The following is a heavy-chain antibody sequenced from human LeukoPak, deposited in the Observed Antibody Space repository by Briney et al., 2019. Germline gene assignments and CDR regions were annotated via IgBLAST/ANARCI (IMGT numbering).Heavy chain of an antibody. D-gene: IGHD3-22*01. J-gene: IGHJ4*02. V-gene: IGHV3-30*18. CDR1: GFTISSYG. CDR2: ISYDGSNK. CDR3: AKSSNYYYDSSGYYGHYFDY. Sequence: PAGTLTLTCAVSGFTISSYGMHWVRQAPGQGLEWGAVISYDGSNKYYADSVKGRFTISRDNSKNTLYLQMNSLRAEDTAVYSCAKSSNYYYDSSGYYGHYFDYWGQGTLVTVSS.